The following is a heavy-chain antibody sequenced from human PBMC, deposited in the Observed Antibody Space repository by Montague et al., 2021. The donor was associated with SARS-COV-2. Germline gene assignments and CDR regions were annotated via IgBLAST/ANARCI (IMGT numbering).Heavy chain of an antibody. CDR2: IYYTANT. CDR1: GGSIISTTSN. J-gene: IGHJ5*02. Sequence: SETLSLTCTVSGGSIISTTSNWGWIRQPPGKGLEWIGSIYYTANTYYTPSLKTRVTISVDTSKNQFSLRLRSVTAADTAVYYCARDQLRCGWFDPWGQGTLVTVSS. V-gene: IGHV4-39*01. D-gene: IGHD5-12*01. CDR3: ARDQLRCGWFDP.